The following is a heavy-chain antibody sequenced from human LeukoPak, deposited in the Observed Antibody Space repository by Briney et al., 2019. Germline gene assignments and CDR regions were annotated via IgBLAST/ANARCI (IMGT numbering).Heavy chain of an antibody. CDR1: GFSFSNYG. V-gene: IGHV3-33*06. CDR3: AKTYSRESGYDFFFHY. Sequence: GGSLRLSCAASGFSFSNYGFHWVRQAPGKGLDWVSAISYDGKNIHYADSVKGRFTIYRDNSRNSLYLQMNSLRVEDTAVYYCAKTYSRESGYDFFFHYCGQGTPVTVSS. CDR2: ISYDGKNI. D-gene: IGHD5-12*01. J-gene: IGHJ4*02.